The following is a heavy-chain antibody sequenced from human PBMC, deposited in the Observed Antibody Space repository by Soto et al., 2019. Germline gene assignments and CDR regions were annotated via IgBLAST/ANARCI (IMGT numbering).Heavy chain of an antibody. Sequence: QVQLQQWGAGLLKPSETLSLTCAVDGGSFTGYYWSWVRQPPGKGLEWIGEIKDGGSTNYSPSLRRRVPIAADTSKKQFSLKGTSVTAADTAVYYCARGQEGVVATHWDQGTLVTVSS. CDR1: GGSFTGYY. V-gene: IGHV4-34*01. CDR2: IKDGGST. D-gene: IGHD2-15*01. CDR3: ARGQEGVVATH. J-gene: IGHJ4*02.